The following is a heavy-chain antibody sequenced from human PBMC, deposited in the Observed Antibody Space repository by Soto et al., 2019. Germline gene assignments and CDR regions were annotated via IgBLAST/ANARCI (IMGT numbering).Heavy chain of an antibody. CDR3: VEGSTSGWSEIY. Sequence: VGSLRLSCSASGFTFRIYTMLWVRQAPGKGLEYVSAISDAAGGTYYADSVKGRFTISRDDPKNTLYLQMSNLRAEDTAVYYSVEGSTSGWSEIYWGQGTLVTVSS. CDR1: GFTFRIYT. V-gene: IGHV3-64D*06. J-gene: IGHJ4*02. CDR2: ISDAAGGT. D-gene: IGHD6-19*01.